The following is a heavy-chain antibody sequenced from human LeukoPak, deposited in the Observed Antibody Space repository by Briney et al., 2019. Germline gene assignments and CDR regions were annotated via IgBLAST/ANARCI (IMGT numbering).Heavy chain of an antibody. Sequence: GSSVKVSCKASGGTFSSYAISWVRQAPGQELEWMGGIIPILGIANYAQKFQGRVTITADKSTSTAYMEVSSLRSEDTAVYYCARVGYNYVWFDPWGQGTPVTVSS. CDR3: ARVGYNYVWFDP. CDR2: IIPILGIA. CDR1: GGTFSSYA. J-gene: IGHJ5*02. D-gene: IGHD5-24*01. V-gene: IGHV1-69*04.